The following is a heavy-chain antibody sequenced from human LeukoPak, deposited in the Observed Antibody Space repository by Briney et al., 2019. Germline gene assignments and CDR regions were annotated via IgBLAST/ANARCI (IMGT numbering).Heavy chain of an antibody. CDR1: GGSFSGYY. J-gene: IGHJ4*02. D-gene: IGHD2-15*01. CDR2: INHSGST. CDR3: ARGPSNAGVAAPYYFDY. V-gene: IGHV4-34*01. Sequence: PSETLSLTCAVYGGSFSGYYWSWIRQPPGKGLEWIGEINHSGSTNYNPSLKSRVTISVDTSKNQFSLKLSSVTAADTAVYYCARGPSNAGVAAPYYFDYWGQGTLVTVSS.